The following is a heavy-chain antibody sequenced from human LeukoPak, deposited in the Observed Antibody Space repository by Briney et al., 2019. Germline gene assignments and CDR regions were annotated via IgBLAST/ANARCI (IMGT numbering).Heavy chain of an antibody. CDR1: GFTFSSYA. J-gene: IGHJ4*02. CDR2: ISDSGGST. CDR3: ARGPSGYHNA. D-gene: IGHD5-12*01. Sequence: GGSLRLSCAASGFTFSSYAMSWVRQAPGKGLEWVSAISDSGGSTYYADSVKGRFTISRDNSKNTLYLQMNSLRAEDTAVYYCARGPSGYHNAGGQGTLVTVSS. V-gene: IGHV3-23*01.